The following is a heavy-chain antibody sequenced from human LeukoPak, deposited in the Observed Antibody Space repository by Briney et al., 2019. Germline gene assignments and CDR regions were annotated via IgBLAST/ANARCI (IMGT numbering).Heavy chain of an antibody. V-gene: IGHV3-30-3*01. CDR1: GFTFSSYA. CDR3: ARGEDEYGDYFDY. Sequence: GRSLRLSCAAAGFTFSSYAMHWVRQAPGKGLEWVAVISYDGSNKYYADSVKGRFTISRDNSKNTLYLQMNSLRAEDTAVYYCARGEDEYGDYFDYWGQGTLVTVSS. D-gene: IGHD4-17*01. J-gene: IGHJ4*02. CDR2: ISYDGSNK.